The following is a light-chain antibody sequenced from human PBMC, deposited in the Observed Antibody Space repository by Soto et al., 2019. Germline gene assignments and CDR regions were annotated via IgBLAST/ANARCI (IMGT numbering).Light chain of an antibody. Sequence: EIVLTQSPGTLSLSPRERATLSCRASQSVSDNYLAWYQHKPGQAPRLLICGTSSRAPGIPDRFSGSGSGTDFTLTISRLEPEDFAIYYCQQYAASPRTFGQGTQVEVK. J-gene: IGKJ1*01. CDR3: QQYAASPRT. V-gene: IGKV3-20*01. CDR1: QSVSDNY. CDR2: GTS.